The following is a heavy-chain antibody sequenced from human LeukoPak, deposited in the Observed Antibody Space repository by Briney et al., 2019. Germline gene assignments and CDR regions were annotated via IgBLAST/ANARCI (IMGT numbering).Heavy chain of an antibody. Sequence: GGSLRLSCAASGFTFTNAWISWVRQAPGKGLEWVGRVKGKTDGGTTGYAAPVKGRFTISRDDSKNTMYLQMNSLKTEDTAMYYCTTHILTGDFDYWGQGTLVTVSS. V-gene: IGHV3-15*01. D-gene: IGHD7-27*01. CDR3: TTHILTGDFDY. CDR1: GFTFTNAW. CDR2: VKGKTDGGTT. J-gene: IGHJ4*02.